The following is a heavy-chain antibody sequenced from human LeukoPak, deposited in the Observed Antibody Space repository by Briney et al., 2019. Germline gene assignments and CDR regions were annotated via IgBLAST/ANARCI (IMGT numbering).Heavy chain of an antibody. D-gene: IGHD6-19*01. Sequence: GGSLRLSCAVSGFTLSTYWMHWVRQAPGKGLVWVSRINPDGTTTSYADSVKGRFTISRDNAKDTVYLQMNSLRAEDTAVYYCARVSIGWYSFDYWGQGTLVTVSS. V-gene: IGHV3-74*01. CDR1: GFTLSTYW. CDR3: ARVSIGWYSFDY. CDR2: INPDGTTT. J-gene: IGHJ4*02.